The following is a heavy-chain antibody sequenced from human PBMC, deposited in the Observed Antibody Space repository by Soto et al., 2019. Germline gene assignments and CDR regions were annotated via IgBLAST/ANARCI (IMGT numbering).Heavy chain of an antibody. CDR1: GFTFSNAW. D-gene: IGHD3-9*01. CDR3: TTHTEYYDILTGYYPVPFDY. CDR2: IKSKTDGGTT. J-gene: IGHJ4*02. Sequence: PGGSLRLSCAASGFTFSNAWMSWVRQAPGKGLEWVGRIKSKTDGGTTDYAAPVKGRFTISRDDSKNTLYLQMNSLKTEDTAVYYCTTHTEYYDILTGYYPVPFDYWGQGTLVTVSS. V-gene: IGHV3-15*01.